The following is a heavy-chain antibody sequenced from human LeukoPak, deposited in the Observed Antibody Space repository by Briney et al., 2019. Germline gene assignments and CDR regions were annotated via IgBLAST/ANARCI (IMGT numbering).Heavy chain of an antibody. CDR1: GGSISSYY. CDR2: IYYSGST. V-gene: IGHV4-59*01. Sequence: PSETLSLTCTVSGGSISSYYWSWIRQPPGKGLEWIGYIYYSGSTNYNPSLKSRVTISVDTSKNQFSLKLSSVTAADTAVYYCARGRGRYCSGGSCYSEYYFDYWDQGTLVTVSS. D-gene: IGHD2-15*01. CDR3: ARGRGRYCSGGSCYSEYYFDY. J-gene: IGHJ4*02.